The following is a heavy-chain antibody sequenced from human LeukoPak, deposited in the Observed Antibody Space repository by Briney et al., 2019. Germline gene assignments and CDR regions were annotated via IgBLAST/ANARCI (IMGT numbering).Heavy chain of an antibody. CDR1: GGNISSGGYY. CDR2: ISYNGNT. V-gene: IGHV4-31*03. J-gene: IGHJ4*02. CDR3: ARGATSFDF. Sequence: PSETLPLTCTVSGGNISSGGYYWSWIRQHPGKGLEWIGYISYNGNTYYNPSLKTRLTISVDTSQNQFCLNVSSVTAADTAVYYCARGATSFDFWGQGTLVTVSS.